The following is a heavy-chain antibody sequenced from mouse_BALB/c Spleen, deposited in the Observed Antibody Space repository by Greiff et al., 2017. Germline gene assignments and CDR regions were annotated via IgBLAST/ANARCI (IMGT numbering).Heavy chain of an antibody. Sequence: VQLQQSGAELVRPGASVTLSCKASGYTFTDYEMHWVKQTPVHGLEWIGAIDPETGGTAYNQKFKGKATLTADKSSSTAYMELRSLTSEDSAVYYCARGGYYGSSSYFDDWGQGTTLTVSS. CDR3: ARGGYYGSSSYFDD. V-gene: IGHV1-15*01. J-gene: IGHJ2*01. CDR1: GYTFTDYE. CDR2: IDPETGGT. D-gene: IGHD1-1*01.